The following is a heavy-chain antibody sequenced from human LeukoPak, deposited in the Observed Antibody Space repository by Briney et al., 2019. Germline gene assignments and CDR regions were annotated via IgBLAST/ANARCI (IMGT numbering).Heavy chain of an antibody. CDR2: ICYSGST. CDR1: GGSISSYY. J-gene: IGHJ3*02. V-gene: IGHV4-59*08. D-gene: IGHD3-10*01. Sequence: SETLSLTCTVSGGSISSYYWSWIRQPPGKGLEWIGYICYSGSTNYNPSLKSRVTISVDTSKNQFSLKLSSVTAADTAVYYCARLSGVRGAPRYDAFDIWGQGTMVTVSS. CDR3: ARLSGVRGAPRYDAFDI.